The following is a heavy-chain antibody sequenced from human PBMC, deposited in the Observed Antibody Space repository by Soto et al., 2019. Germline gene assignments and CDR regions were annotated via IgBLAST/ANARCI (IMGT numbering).Heavy chain of an antibody. CDR1: GGSFSGYY. V-gene: IGHV4-34*01. D-gene: IGHD4-17*01. CDR3: ARGPGHRMTTVTTRWFDP. CDR2: INHSGST. Sequence: QVQLQQWGAGLLKPSETLSLTCAVYGGSFSGYYWSWIRQPPGKGLEWIGEINHSGSTNYNPSLKSRVTISVDTSKNQFSLKLSSVTAADTAVYYCARGPGHRMTTVTTRWFDPWGQGTLVTVSS. J-gene: IGHJ5*02.